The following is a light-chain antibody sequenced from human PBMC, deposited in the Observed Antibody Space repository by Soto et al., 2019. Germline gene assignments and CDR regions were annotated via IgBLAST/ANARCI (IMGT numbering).Light chain of an antibody. CDR1: QSISSW. V-gene: IGKV1-5*01. CDR3: QHYNSYSTWT. Sequence: DIQMTQSPSILSASVGDRVTITCRASQSISSWLAWYQQTPGKAPKLLIYDASTLESGVPSRFSGSGSGTVFTLTISSLQHDDFATYYCQHYNSYSTWTFGQGTKVEIK. CDR2: DAS. J-gene: IGKJ1*01.